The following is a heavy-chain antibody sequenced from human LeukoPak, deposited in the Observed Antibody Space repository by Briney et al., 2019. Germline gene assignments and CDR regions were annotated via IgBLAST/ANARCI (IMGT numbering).Heavy chain of an antibody. V-gene: IGHV4-59*11. J-gene: IGHJ4*02. Sequence: SETLSLTCTVSGGSISSHYWTWIRQPLGKGLEWIGYIHHSGSTNYNPSLKSRVTISLDTSKSQFSLKMTSVTAADTAVYYCAREGSRWVDFEFWGQGTLVTVSS. CDR2: IHHSGST. D-gene: IGHD1-26*01. CDR3: AREGSRWVDFEF. CDR1: GGSISSHY.